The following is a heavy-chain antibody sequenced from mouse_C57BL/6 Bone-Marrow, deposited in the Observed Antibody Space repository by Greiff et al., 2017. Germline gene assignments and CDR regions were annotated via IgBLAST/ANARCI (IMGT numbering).Heavy chain of an antibody. CDR2: IYPGSGST. V-gene: IGHV1-55*01. J-gene: IGHJ4*01. CDR1: GYTFTSYW. Sequence: VQLQQPGAELVKPGASVKMSCKASGYTFTSYWITWVKQRPGQGLEWIGDIYPGSGSTNYNEKFKSKATLTVDTSSSTAYMQLSSLTSEDSAVYYCARSRGYYYGSSFYYAMDYWGQGTSVTVSS. D-gene: IGHD1-1*01. CDR3: ARSRGYYYGSSFYYAMDY.